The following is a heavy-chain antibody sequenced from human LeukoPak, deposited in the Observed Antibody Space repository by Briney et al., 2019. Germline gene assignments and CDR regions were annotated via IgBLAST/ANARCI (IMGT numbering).Heavy chain of an antibody. V-gene: IGHV1-18*01. Sequence: ASVKVSCKASGYTFTSYGISWVRQAPGQGLEWMGWISAYNGNTNYAQKLQGRVTMTTDTSTSTAYMELRRLRSDDTAVYYCARGPYYDFWSGYYDLDYWGQGTLVTVSS. CDR1: GYTFTSYG. CDR2: ISAYNGNT. J-gene: IGHJ4*02. D-gene: IGHD3-3*01. CDR3: ARGPYYDFWSGYYDLDY.